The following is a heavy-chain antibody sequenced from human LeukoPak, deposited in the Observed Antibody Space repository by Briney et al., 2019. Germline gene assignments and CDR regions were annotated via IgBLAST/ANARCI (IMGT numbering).Heavy chain of an antibody. CDR3: ARVITMVRGVISDAFDI. V-gene: IGHV3-53*01. D-gene: IGHD3-10*01. CDR2: IYSGGST. Sequence: PGGSLRLSCAASGFTFSSNYMSWVRQAPGKGLEWVSVIYSGGSTYYADSVKGRFTISRDNSKNTLYLQMNSLRAEDTAVYYCARVITMVRGVISDAFDIWGQGTMVTVSS. CDR1: GFTFSSNY. J-gene: IGHJ3*02.